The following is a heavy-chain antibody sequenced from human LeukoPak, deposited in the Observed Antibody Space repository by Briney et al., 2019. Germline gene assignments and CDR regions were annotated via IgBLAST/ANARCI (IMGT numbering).Heavy chain of an antibody. CDR3: ARGSRVVVVSYYYYMDV. J-gene: IGHJ6*03. V-gene: IGHV1-18*01. CDR1: GYTFTSYG. Sequence: ASVNVSCKASGYTFTSYGISWVRQAPGQGLEWMGWISAYNGNTNYAQKLQGRVTMTTDTSTSTAYMELRSLRSDDTAVYYCARGSRVVVVSYYYYMDVWGKGTTVTVSS. CDR2: ISAYNGNT. D-gene: IGHD2-2*01.